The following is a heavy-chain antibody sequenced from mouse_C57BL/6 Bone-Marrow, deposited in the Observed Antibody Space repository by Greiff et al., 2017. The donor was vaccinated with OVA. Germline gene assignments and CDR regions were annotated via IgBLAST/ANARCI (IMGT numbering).Heavy chain of an antibody. CDR1: GYTFTSYW. J-gene: IGHJ1*03. Sequence: VQLQQPGAELVKPGASVKLSCKASGYTFTSYWMHWVKQRPGQGLEWIGMIHPNSGSTNYNEKFKSKATLTVDKSSSTAYMQLSSLTSEDSAVYYCASRDYYGSSYWYFDVWGTGTTVTVSS. V-gene: IGHV1-64*01. D-gene: IGHD1-1*01. CDR2: IHPNSGST. CDR3: ASRDYYGSSYWYFDV.